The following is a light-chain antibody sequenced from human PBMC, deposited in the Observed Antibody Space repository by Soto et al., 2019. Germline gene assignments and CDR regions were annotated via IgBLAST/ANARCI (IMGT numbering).Light chain of an antibody. Sequence: MRLTMTPASESVCFGDKVTSTCLANKGISSWLAWYQQKPGKAPKLLIYAASSLHSGVPARFSGSGSGTDFTLTISRLEPEDFAVYYCQQCYSTPLTFGGGTKVDIK. CDR1: KGISSW. CDR3: QQCYSTPLT. CDR2: AAS. V-gene: IGKV1-12*01. J-gene: IGKJ4*01.